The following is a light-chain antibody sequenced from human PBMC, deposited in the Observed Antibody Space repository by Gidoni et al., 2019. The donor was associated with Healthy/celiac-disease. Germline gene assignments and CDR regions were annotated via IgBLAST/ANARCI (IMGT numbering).Light chain of an antibody. V-gene: IGLV4-60*03. Sequence: QPVLTQSSSASASLGSSVKLTCTLSSGHSSYIIAWHQQQPGKAPRYLMKLEGSGSYNKGSGVPDRFSGSSSGADRYRTISNLQSEDEADYYCETWDSNSVVFGGGTKLTVL. CDR2: LEGSGSY. J-gene: IGLJ2*01. CDR3: ETWDSNSVV. CDR1: SGHSSYI.